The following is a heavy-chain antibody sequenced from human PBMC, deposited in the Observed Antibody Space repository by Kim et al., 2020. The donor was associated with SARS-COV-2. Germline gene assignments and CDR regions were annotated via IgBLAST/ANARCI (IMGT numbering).Heavy chain of an antibody. J-gene: IGHJ4*02. Sequence: SNEYYADSVQGRFTISRDNSENTLYLQMSSLRVADTAIYYCAREGVGLDYWGQGTLVTVSS. CDR2: SNE. V-gene: IGHV3-30*15. D-gene: IGHD3-10*01. CDR3: AREGVGLDY.